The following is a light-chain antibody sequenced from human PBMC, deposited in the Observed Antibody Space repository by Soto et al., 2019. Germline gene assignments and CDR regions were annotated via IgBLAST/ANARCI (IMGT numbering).Light chain of an antibody. Sequence: EIVMTQSPATLSVSPGERATLSCRASQSVSSNLAWYHQKPGQAPSLLIYGASTRVTGIPARFSGSGSGTEFTLTISSLQSEDFAVYYCQQYNNWPPGTFGQGTKVEIK. CDR1: QSVSSN. J-gene: IGKJ1*01. V-gene: IGKV3-15*01. CDR2: GAS. CDR3: QQYNNWPPGT.